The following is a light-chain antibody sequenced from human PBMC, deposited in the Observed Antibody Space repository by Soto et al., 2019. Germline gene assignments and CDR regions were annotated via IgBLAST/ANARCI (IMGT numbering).Light chain of an antibody. CDR1: QSINSD. J-gene: IGKJ1*01. Sequence: EIVMTQSPATLSVAPGETTRLSCRASQSINSDVAWYQQKVGQTPRLLIHGASTRATGIADRFSGSGSGTDFTLTISRLEPEDFAVYYCQQYGSSPRTFGQGTKVDIK. V-gene: IGKV3-20*01. CDR3: QQYGSSPRT. CDR2: GAS.